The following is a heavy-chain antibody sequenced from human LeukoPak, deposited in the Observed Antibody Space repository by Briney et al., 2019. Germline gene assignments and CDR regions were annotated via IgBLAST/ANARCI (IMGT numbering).Heavy chain of an antibody. CDR3: ARPFVWGLATQGLDY. Sequence: PGGSLRLSCVASGISFSSYEMNWVRQAPGKGLEWVSYISAMKGRFTISRDNAEDSLYLQMNSLRAEDTAVYYCARPFVWGLATQGLDYWGQGTLVTVSS. D-gene: IGHD3-16*01. CDR2: IS. CDR1: GISFSSYE. J-gene: IGHJ4*02. V-gene: IGHV3-48*03.